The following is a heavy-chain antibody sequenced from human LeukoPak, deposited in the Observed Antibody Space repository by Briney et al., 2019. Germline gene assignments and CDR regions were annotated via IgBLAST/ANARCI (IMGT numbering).Heavy chain of an antibody. CDR1: GFTFSSDS. J-gene: IGHJ3*01. Sequence: PGGSLRLSCAASGFTFSSDSINWVRQAPRKGLEWVSHIRSDGSATYYADSVKGRFTISRDNAKNTLYLQMNRLRVEDTAVYYCARGNLPYEREAFDLWGQGTMVTVSS. CDR3: ARGNLPYEREAFDL. D-gene: IGHD1-7*01. CDR2: IRSDGSAT. V-gene: IGHV3-48*01.